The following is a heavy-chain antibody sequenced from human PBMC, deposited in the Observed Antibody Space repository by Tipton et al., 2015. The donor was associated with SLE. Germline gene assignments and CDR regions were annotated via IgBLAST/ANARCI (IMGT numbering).Heavy chain of an antibody. V-gene: IGHV3-15*01. D-gene: IGHD3-16*01. Sequence: SLRLSCAASGFTFSNAWMSWVRQAPGKGLEWVGRIKSKTDGGTTDYAAPVKGRFTISRDNAKNSLYLQMNSLRAEDTAVYYCARGGGYYYYYMDVWGKGTTVTVSS. CDR2: IKSKTDGGTT. CDR1: GFTFSNAW. J-gene: IGHJ6*03. CDR3: ARGGGYYYYYMDV.